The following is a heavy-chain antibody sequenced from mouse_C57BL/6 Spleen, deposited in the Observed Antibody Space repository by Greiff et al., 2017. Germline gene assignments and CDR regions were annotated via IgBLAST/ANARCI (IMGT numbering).Heavy chain of an antibody. D-gene: IGHD2-4*01. CDR2: INPSSGYT. CDR1: GYTFTSYT. CDR3: ARYYDYSYYAMDY. V-gene: IGHV1-4*01. Sequence: QVQLQQSGAELARPGASVKMSCKASGYTFTSYTMHWVKQRPGQGLEWIGYINPSSGYTKYNQKFKDKATLTADKSSSTAYVQLSSLTSEDSAVYYCARYYDYSYYAMDYWGQGTSVTVSS. J-gene: IGHJ4*01.